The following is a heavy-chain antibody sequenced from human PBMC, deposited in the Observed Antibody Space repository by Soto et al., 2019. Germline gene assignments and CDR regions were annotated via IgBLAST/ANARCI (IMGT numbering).Heavy chain of an antibody. CDR2: ISYDGSNK. CDR3: AKDIERMTTDPYDAFDI. V-gene: IGHV3-30*18. J-gene: IGHJ3*02. CDR1: GFTFSSYG. Sequence: PGGSLRLSCAASGFTFSSYGMHWVRQAPGKGLEWVAVISYDGSNKYYADSVKGRFTISRDNSKNTLYLQMNSLRAEDTAVYYCAKDIERMTTDPYDAFDIWGQGTMVTVSS. D-gene: IGHD4-17*01.